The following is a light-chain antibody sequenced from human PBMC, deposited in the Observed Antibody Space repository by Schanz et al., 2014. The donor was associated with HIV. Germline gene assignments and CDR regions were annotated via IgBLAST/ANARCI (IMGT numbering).Light chain of an antibody. V-gene: IGLV2-14*01. Sequence: QSALTQPPSASGSPGQSVTISCTGTSNDVGGYNFVSWYQEHPGKAPKLLIYEVTKRPSGVSSRFSGSKSGSTASLTISGLQAEDESDYYCSSYTSSSTWVFGGGTKLTVL. CDR2: EVT. J-gene: IGLJ3*02. CDR3: SSYTSSSTWV. CDR1: SNDVGGYNF.